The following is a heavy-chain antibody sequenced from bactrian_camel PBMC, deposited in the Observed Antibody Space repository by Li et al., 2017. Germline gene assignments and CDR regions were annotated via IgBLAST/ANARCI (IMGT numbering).Heavy chain of an antibody. J-gene: IGHJ4*01. Sequence: HVQLVESGGGSVQAGGSLRLSCRVSGNSNYCMAWFRQTPGKKREWVAAVDTDVRTTYEDSAQGRFTVFRDGETLYLEMNSLRPEDTAMYYCSADPPVRRYFSAYDVCLARSTSGYAYWCQGTQVTVS. CDR1: GNSNYC. CDR2: VDTDVRT. V-gene: IGHV3S53*01. D-gene: IGHD4*01. CDR3: SADPPVRRYFSAYDVCLARSTSGYAY.